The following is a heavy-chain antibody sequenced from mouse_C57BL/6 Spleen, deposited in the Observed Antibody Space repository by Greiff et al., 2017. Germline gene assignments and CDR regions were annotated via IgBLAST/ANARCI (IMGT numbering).Heavy chain of an antibody. CDR2: DQPNSGST. CDR1: GYPFNSYW. Sequence: VQLQQSGAELVKPGASVKLSCKASGYPFNSYWMHWVKQRPEQGLEWIGMDQPNSGSTNYNEKFKSKATLTVDKSSSTAYMQLSSLTSEDYAVYYCARLLPGFDYWGQGTTRTGSS. V-gene: IGHV1-64*01. J-gene: IGHJ2*01. D-gene: IGHD1-1*01. CDR3: ARLLPGFDY.